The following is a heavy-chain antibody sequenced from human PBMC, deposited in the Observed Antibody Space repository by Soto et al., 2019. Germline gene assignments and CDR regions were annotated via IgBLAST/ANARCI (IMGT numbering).Heavy chain of an antibody. CDR1: GYTFSNYG. D-gene: IGHD6-13*01. CDR3: ARGGSSWSAEYYQH. J-gene: IGHJ1*01. V-gene: IGHV1-18*01. Sequence: QVKLVQSGAEVKKPGASVKVSCKASGYTFSNYGISWVRQAPGQGPEWMGWISGYNGNTNYAQTLQGRVTMTTDTSTSTAYMELRSLRYDDTAVYYCARGGSSWSAEYYQHWGQGTLVIVSS. CDR2: ISGYNGNT.